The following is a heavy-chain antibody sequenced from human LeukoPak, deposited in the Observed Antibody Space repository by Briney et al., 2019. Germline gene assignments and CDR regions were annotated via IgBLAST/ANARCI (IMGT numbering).Heavy chain of an antibody. CDR2: VSTYTGNT. V-gene: IGHV1-18*01. J-gene: IGHJ5*02. CDR3: GRDEDIPTYPNWIDT. CDR1: DYNFFNSG. Sequence: WASVKVSCKASDYNFFNSGITWVRQAPGQGPEWIGWVSTYTGNTNYAEKLQGRVTMTTDISTDTAYMELRSLISDDTAVYYCGRDEDIPTYPNWIDTWGQGTLVTVSS. D-gene: IGHD2-2*03.